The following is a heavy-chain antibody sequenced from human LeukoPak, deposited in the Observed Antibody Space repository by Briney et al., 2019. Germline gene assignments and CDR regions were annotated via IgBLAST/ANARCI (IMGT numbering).Heavy chain of an antibody. D-gene: IGHD3-16*01. J-gene: IGHJ4*02. Sequence: PGGSLRLSCAASGFTFSNYGLSWVRQAPGKGLEWVSGITGSGGSTYYADSVKGRFTISRDNAKNSLYLQMNSLRAEDTAVYYCARDNRIMITFGGVTGFDYWGQGTLVTVSS. V-gene: IGHV3-23*01. CDR2: ITGSGGST. CDR1: GFTFSNYG. CDR3: ARDNRIMITFGGVTGFDY.